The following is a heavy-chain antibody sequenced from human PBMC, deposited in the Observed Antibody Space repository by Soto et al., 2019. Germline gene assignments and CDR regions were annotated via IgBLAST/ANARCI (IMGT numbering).Heavy chain of an antibody. D-gene: IGHD2-2*01. CDR3: ARTYYRGYCSSTSCSGRYNWFDP. V-gene: IGHV4-34*01. Sequence: PSETLSLTCAVYGGSFSGYYWSWIRQPPGKGLEWIGEINHSGSTNYNPSLKSRVTISVDTSKSQFSLKLSSVTAADTAVYYCARTYYRGYCSSTSCSGRYNWFDPWGQGTLVTSPQ. CDR2: INHSGST. J-gene: IGHJ5*02. CDR1: GGSFSGYY.